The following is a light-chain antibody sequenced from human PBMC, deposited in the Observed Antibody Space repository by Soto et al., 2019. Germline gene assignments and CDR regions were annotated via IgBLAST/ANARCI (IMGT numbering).Light chain of an antibody. V-gene: IGKV1-27*01. J-gene: IGKJ4*01. CDR1: QGIARS. CDR2: ATY. Sequence: DVQMTQSPSSLSAFVGARVTITCRASQGIARSLAWIQQKPGKVHQILINATYTLHSGVPSRFSGSGSGTDFTLTISSLQPEDVGTYYCQNYNSAPLTFGGGTKVEIK. CDR3: QNYNSAPLT.